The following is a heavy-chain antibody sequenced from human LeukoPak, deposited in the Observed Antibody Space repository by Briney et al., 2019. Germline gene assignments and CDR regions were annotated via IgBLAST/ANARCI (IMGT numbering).Heavy chain of an antibody. D-gene: IGHD5-18*01. CDR1: GFTFSRYA. Sequence: GGSLRLSCSASGFTFSRYAMHWVRQAPGKGLEYVSAISSNGGSTYYGDSVKGRFTISRDNSKNTLYLQMSSLRAEDTAVYYCVKARGIQLWLPGDYWGQGTLVTASS. J-gene: IGHJ4*02. V-gene: IGHV3-64D*09. CDR3: VKARGIQLWLPGDY. CDR2: ISSNGGST.